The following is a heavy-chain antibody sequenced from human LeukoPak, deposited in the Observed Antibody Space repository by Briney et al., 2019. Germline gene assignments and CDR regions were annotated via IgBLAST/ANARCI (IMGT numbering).Heavy chain of an antibody. D-gene: IGHD3-3*01. J-gene: IGHJ3*02. V-gene: IGHV1-69*13. CDR2: IIPIFGTA. Sequence: SVKVSCKASGGTFSSYAISWVRQAPGQGLEWMGGIIPIFGTANYAQKFQGRVTITADESTSTAYVELSSLRSEDTAVYYCARAFWGYDFWSGYYTGAFDIWGQGTMVTVSS. CDR3: ARAFWGYDFWSGYYTGAFDI. CDR1: GGTFSSYA.